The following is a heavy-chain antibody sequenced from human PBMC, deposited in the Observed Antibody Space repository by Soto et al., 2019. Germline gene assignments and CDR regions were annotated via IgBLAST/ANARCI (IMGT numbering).Heavy chain of an antibody. CDR3: ARRGSGSYYDY. Sequence: EVQLLESGGGLVQPGGSLILSCAASGFTFSSYAMRWVRQAPVKGLEWVSAISTYYADSVKGRFTISRDNSKNTLYLQMNSLRAEDTAVYYCARRGSGSYYDYWGQGTLVTVSS. J-gene: IGHJ4*02. CDR1: GFTFSSYA. CDR2: IST. V-gene: IGHV3-23*01. D-gene: IGHD1-26*01.